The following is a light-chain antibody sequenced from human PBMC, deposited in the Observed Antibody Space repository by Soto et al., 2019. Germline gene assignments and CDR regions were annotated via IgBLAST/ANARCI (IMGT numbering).Light chain of an antibody. CDR2: SNN. CDR3: AAWDDSLNGLV. J-gene: IGLJ1*01. Sequence: QSAVSQPTASAVRSWRRLTIPGPGCSSTNGSNTVNRYQQLPGTAPKLLIYSNNQRPSGVPDRFSGSKSGTSASLAISGLQSEDEADYYCAAWDDSLNGLVFGTGT. CDR1: SSTNGSNT. V-gene: IGLV1-44*01.